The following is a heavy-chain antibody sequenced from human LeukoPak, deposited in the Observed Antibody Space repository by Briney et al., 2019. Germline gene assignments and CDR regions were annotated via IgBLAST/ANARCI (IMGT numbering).Heavy chain of an antibody. J-gene: IGHJ4*02. CDR3: ARTSGESQAALRAPFDY. Sequence: PGGSLRLSCAASGFTFNDAWMTWVRQAPGKGLEWVSAISDSGVNTYSADSMKGRFTISRDNAKNSLFLQMNSLRAEDAAVYFCARTSGESQAALRAPFDYWGQGTLATVSS. D-gene: IGHD6-6*01. CDR1: GFTFNDAW. V-gene: IGHV3-21*01. CDR2: ISDSGVNT.